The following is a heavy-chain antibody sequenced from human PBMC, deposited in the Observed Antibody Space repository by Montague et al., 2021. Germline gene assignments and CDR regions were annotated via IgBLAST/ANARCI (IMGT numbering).Heavy chain of an antibody. Sequence: SLRLSCAASGFAFNMYWMHWVRQAPGKGLVWVSRIHGDGGDTYSADFVRGRFTISRDNAKNTLYLQMNSLEAEDTAIYYCVRSCSVTNRYTGDAFDVWGHGTMVTVSS. V-gene: IGHV3-74*01. J-gene: IGHJ3*01. D-gene: IGHD3-16*02. CDR1: GFAFNMYW. CDR2: IHGDGGDT. CDR3: VRSCSVTNRYTGDAFDV.